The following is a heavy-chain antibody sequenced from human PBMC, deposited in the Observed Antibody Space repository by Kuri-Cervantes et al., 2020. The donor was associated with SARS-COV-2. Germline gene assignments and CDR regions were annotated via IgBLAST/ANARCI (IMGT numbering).Heavy chain of an antibody. J-gene: IGHJ6*02. CDR1: GFTFSDYS. D-gene: IGHD3-10*01. Sequence: GGSLRLSCAASGFTFSDYSMNWVRQAPGKGLEWVSYIGSSSSIIYYADPMKGRLTISRDNAKNSLSLQMNSLRAEDTAVYYCARERYYSGHYGMDVWGQGTTVTVSS. V-gene: IGHV3-48*01. CDR3: ARERYYSGHYGMDV. CDR2: IGSSSSII.